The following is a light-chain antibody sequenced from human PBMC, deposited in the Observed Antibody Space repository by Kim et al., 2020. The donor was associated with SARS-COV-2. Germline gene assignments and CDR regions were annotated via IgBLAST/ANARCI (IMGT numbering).Light chain of an antibody. CDR1: QRLSSNY. J-gene: IGKJ1*01. CDR3: QQFGSTRT. CDR2: GAS. V-gene: IGKV3-20*01. Sequence: VLTQSPGTLSLSPGERATLSCRASQRLSSNYLAWYQQKPGQAPRLLIYGASSRATGIPDFTLTISRLEPEDFAVYYCQQFGSTRTFGQGTKVDIK.